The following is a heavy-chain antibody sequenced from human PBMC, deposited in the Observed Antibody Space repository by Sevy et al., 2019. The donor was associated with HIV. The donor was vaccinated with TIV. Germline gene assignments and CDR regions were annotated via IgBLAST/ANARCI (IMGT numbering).Heavy chain of an antibody. V-gene: IGHV3-49*04. Sequence: GGSLRLSCTASGFTFGDYCLSWVRQAPGKGLEWVAFVKGKADGGTVDHAASVKGRFTISKHDSKSIAYLQMNDLKTEDTGVYSCTRGKGAQSIFDYWGQGALVTVSS. CDR1: GFTFGDYC. CDR2: VKGKADGGTV. CDR3: TRGKGAQSIFDY. D-gene: IGHD3-16*01. J-gene: IGHJ4*02.